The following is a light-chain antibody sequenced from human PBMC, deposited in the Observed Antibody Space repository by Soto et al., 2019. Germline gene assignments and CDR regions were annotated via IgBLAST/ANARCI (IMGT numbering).Light chain of an antibody. V-gene: IGKV3-20*01. CDR1: QSVSSNY. CDR2: GAS. J-gene: IGKJ1*01. Sequence: LTQFPSTLSLSTGERATLSCRASQSVSSNYLAWYQQKPGQAPRPLIYGASSRATGIPDRFSGSGAGTDFTLTISRLESEDFAVYYCQQYGSSPWTFGQGTKVDIK. CDR3: QQYGSSPWT.